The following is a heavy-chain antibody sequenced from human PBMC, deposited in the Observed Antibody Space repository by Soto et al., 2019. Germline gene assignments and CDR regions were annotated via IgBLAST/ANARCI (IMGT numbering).Heavy chain of an antibody. CDR2: IYYSGST. V-gene: IGHV4-59*01. D-gene: IGHD4-17*01. CDR3: ARELNGDYVTD. Sequence: QVQLQESGPGLVKPSETLSLTCTVSGGSISNYYWSWIRQPPGKGLEWIGYIYYSGSTSYNPSLKSRVTISVDTAKNQCSLKLTSVTAADTAVYYCARELNGDYVTDWGQGTLVTVSS. CDR1: GGSISNYY. J-gene: IGHJ4*02.